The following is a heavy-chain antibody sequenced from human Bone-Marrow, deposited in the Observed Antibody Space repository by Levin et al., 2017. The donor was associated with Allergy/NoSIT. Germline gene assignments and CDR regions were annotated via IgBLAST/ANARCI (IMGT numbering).Heavy chain of an antibody. D-gene: IGHD2-15*01. CDR1: GGSFNNNSFY. V-gene: IGHV4-39*02. Sequence: TTSETLSLTCTVSGGSFNNNSFYWGWIRQPPGKGLEWLGHILYRGSTYYNPSLQGRATILIETSKNHFSLTLTSVTAADTGVYYCTTPRRGGYVDSWSQGTLVTVSS. J-gene: IGHJ4*02. CDR2: ILYRGST. CDR3: TTPRRGGYVDS.